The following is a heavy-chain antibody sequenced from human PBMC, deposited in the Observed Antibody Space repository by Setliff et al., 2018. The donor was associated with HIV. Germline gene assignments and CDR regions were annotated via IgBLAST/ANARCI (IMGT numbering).Heavy chain of an antibody. Sequence: KSSETLSLTCTVSGGSISSGAYYWSWIRQHPGKGLEWIGYIYYTGSTYSNPSLQSRVRISVDTSKNQFSLRLSSVTAADTAVYYCARDSANGKTANLNYLDVWGKGTTVTVSS. D-gene: IGHD2-8*01. J-gene: IGHJ6*03. CDR3: ARDSANGKTANLNYLDV. CDR2: IYYTGST. CDR1: GGSISSGAYY. V-gene: IGHV4-31*03.